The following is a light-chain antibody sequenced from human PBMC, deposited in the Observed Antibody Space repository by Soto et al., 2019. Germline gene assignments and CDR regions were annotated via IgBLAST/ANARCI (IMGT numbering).Light chain of an antibody. CDR2: EAS. Sequence: IQMTQSPHTLSASVGDSVAVTCRASENVNGHLAWYQQKPGKAPKLLIYEASILESGVPSRFSGSGFGTEFTLTINGLLPEDFVTYYCQQYNNWPSFGQGTKVEI. V-gene: IGKV1-5*03. CDR1: ENVNGH. J-gene: IGKJ1*01. CDR3: QQYNNWPS.